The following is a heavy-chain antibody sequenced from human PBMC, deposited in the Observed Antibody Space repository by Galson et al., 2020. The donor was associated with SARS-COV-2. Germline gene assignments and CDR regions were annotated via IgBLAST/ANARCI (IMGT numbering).Heavy chain of an antibody. CDR3: ARDVGRQWVESADAFDV. CDR2: ISVNSGKT. J-gene: IGHJ3*01. V-gene: IGHV1-18*01. Sequence: ASVKVSCKPSVYILSSPIIAWVRQAPAHGLEWMGWISVNSGKTNYAQKFQARVTMSTDTSSNIVYMELRSLRSDDTAVYYGARDVGRQWVESADAFDVWGQGALGTVSS. CDR1: VYILSSPI. D-gene: IGHD6-19*01.